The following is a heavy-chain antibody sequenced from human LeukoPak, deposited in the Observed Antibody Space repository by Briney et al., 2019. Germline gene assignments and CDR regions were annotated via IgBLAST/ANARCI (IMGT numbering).Heavy chain of an antibody. CDR2: IKADGSRT. J-gene: IGHJ4*02. CDR1: GITLSVYW. D-gene: IGHD3-22*01. Sequence: GGSLRLSCLASGITLSVYWMHWVRQAPGEGLVWVSRIKADGSRTTYADSVKGRFTISKDNAKSTLYLQMNSLRVEDTAVYYCVRGPSSGYGRCDYWGQGTLVTVSS. V-gene: IGHV3-74*01. CDR3: VRGPSSGYGRCDY.